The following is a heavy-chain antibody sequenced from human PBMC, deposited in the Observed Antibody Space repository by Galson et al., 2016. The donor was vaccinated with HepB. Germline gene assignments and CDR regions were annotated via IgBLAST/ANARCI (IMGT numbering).Heavy chain of an antibody. D-gene: IGHD1-26*01. V-gene: IGHV3-23*01. CDR1: GFTFSSLA. CDR2: INANGGLK. J-gene: IGHJ4*02. CDR3: ARGGVGATTPERRQYFDY. Sequence: SLRLSCAASGFTFSSLAMSWVRQAPGKGLEWVSVINANGGLKYYADSAQGRITISRDNSKNTVYLQMNSLRAEDTAVYYCARGGVGATTPERRQYFDYWGQGTLVTVSS.